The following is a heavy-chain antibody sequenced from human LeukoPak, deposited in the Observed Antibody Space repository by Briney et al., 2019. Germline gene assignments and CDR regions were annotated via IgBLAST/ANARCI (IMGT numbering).Heavy chain of an antibody. D-gene: IGHD2-2*01. Sequence: ASVKVSCKASGFTFSSYGISWVRQAPGQGLEWMGWVSAYNGGTNYAQKVQGRVTMTTDTSTSTAYMELRSLRSDDTAVYYCARVAEYHLLYYFDYWGQGTLLPVSS. J-gene: IGHJ4*02. CDR2: VSAYNGGT. V-gene: IGHV1-18*01. CDR3: ARVAEYHLLYYFDY. CDR1: GFTFSSYG.